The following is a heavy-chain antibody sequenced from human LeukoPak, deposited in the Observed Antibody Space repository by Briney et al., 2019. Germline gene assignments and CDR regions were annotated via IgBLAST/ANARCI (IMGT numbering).Heavy chain of an antibody. Sequence: GGSLRLSCAASGFTFSSYAMHWVRQAPGKGLEWVAVISYDGSNKYYADSVKGRFTISRGNSKNTLYLQMNSLRAEDTAVYYCARDLMSSGYYCDYWGQGTLVTVSS. D-gene: IGHD3-22*01. V-gene: IGHV3-30-3*01. CDR2: ISYDGSNK. J-gene: IGHJ4*02. CDR1: GFTFSSYA. CDR3: ARDLMSSGYYCDY.